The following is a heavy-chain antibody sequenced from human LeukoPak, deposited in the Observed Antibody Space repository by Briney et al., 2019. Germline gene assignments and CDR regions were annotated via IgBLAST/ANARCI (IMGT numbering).Heavy chain of an antibody. CDR2: MRQHGSEK. J-gene: IGHJ3*02. CDR1: GLTFTNHI. V-gene: IGHV3-7*01. D-gene: IGHD3-10*01. Sequence: GGSLRLSCAASGLTFTNHIISWVRRATGKGLEWVANMRQHGSEKYYADFVKGRFTISRDDAKQSVYLEMNSLGVEDTAVYYCAREGTAFDIWGQGTMVTVSS. CDR3: AREGTAFDI.